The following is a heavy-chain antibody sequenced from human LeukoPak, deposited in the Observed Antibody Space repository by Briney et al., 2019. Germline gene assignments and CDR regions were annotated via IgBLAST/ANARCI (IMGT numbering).Heavy chain of an antibody. D-gene: IGHD5-18*01. V-gene: IGHV1-8*01. CDR1: GYTFTRYD. Sequence: ASVKVSSNASGYTFTRYDIKWVRQATGQGHEWMGWMNPNSGNTGYAQKFQGRITMTRNTSINTAYMELSSLRSEDTAVYYCARGGYIYGFGSDYWGQGTLVTVSS. CDR2: MNPNSGNT. J-gene: IGHJ4*02. CDR3: ARGGYIYGFGSDY.